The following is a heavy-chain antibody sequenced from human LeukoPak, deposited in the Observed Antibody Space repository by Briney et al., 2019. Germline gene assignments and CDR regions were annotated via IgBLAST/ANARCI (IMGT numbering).Heavy chain of an antibody. D-gene: IGHD6-6*01. Sequence: SETLSLTCTVSGGSISSYYWSWIRQPPGKGLEWIGYIYYRGSTNYNPSLKSRVTISIDTSKNQFSLKLSSVTAADTAVYYCARVPLAARGAVYFYYMDVWGKGTTVTVSS. CDR3: ARVPLAARGAVYFYYMDV. CDR1: GGSISSYY. V-gene: IGHV4-59*01. CDR2: IYYRGST. J-gene: IGHJ6*03.